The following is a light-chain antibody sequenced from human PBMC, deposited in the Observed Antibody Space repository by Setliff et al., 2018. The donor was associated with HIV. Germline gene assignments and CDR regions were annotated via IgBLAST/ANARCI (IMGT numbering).Light chain of an antibody. Sequence: QSALTQPASVSGSPGQSITISCTGTSSDVGRYNLVSWYQQHPGKAPKLMIYQATKRPSGVSNRFSSSKSGNTAPLTISGLQAEDEADYYCCSNTGSNTYVFGTGTKVTVL. V-gene: IGLV2-23*01. CDR3: CSNTGSNTYV. CDR2: QAT. J-gene: IGLJ1*01. CDR1: SSDVGRYNL.